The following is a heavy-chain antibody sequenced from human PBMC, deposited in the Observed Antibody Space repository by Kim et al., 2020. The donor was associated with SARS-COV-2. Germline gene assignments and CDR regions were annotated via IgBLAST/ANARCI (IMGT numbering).Heavy chain of an antibody. CDR2: IIDGDTK. CDR3: AKDKISGDGYWYFDA. D-gene: IGHD7-27*01. V-gene: IGHV3-23*01. CDR1: GFSFSGYA. Sequence: GGSLRLSCVASGFSFSGYAMAWVRQAPGKGLECVTGIIDGDTKYYADSVKGRFSIYRDNSKKTVYLDVNSLRVEDTAIYYCAKDKISGDGYWYFDAWGRDPLVTVSS. J-gene: IGHJ2*01.